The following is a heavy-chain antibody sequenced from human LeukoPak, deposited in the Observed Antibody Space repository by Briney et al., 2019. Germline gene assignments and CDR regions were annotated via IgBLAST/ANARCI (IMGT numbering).Heavy chain of an antibody. CDR3: ARTLSDSSPVAT. CDR2: MYHSGNT. Sequence: SETLSLTCNVSGYSLSSGFYWGWIRQPPGKGLEWIVSMYHSGNTIYNPSLKSRVTISIDTSKNHYSLKLRSVTAADTAVYYCARTLSDSSPVATWGQGTLVTASS. J-gene: IGHJ4*02. CDR1: GYSLSSGFY. V-gene: IGHV4-38-2*02. D-gene: IGHD3-22*01.